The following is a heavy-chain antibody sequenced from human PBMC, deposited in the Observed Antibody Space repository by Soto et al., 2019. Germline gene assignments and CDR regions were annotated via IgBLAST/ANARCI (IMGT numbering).Heavy chain of an antibody. CDR1: GFTFSSYG. J-gene: IGHJ6*03. CDR2: ISYDGSNK. Sequence: GGSLRLSCAASGFTFSSYGMHWVRQAPGKGLEWVAVISYDGSNKYYADSVKGRFTISRDNSKNTLYLHMSGLGAGDTAVYYCAKGRWSCIGGSCEFMDVWGKGTTVTVSS. V-gene: IGHV3-30*18. D-gene: IGHD2-15*01. CDR3: AKGRWSCIGGSCEFMDV.